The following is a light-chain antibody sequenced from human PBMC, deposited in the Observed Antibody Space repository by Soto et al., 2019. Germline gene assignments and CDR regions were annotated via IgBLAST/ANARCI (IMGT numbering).Light chain of an antibody. CDR2: EVT. Sequence: QSALTQPASVSGSPGQSITISCTGTSSDVGAYNYVSWYQQHPGKAPKLVIYEVTNRPSGVSNRFSGSKSGNTASMTISGLQAEEEADYYCNSYTSSSTLIFGGGTKLTVL. CDR3: NSYTSSSTLI. J-gene: IGLJ2*01. V-gene: IGLV2-14*01. CDR1: SSDVGAYNY.